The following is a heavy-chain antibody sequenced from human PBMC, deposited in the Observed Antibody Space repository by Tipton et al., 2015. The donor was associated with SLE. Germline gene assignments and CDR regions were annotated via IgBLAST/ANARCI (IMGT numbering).Heavy chain of an antibody. Sequence: SLRLSCAASGFTFDDYTMHWVRQAPGKGLEWVSLISWDGGSTYYADSVKGRFTISRDNAKNSLYLQMNSLRAEDTAVYYCARGRPSAYCSSTSCSYFDYWGQGTLVTVSS. D-gene: IGHD2-2*01. CDR1: GFTFDDYT. CDR3: ARGRPSAYCSSTSCSYFDY. CDR2: ISWDGGST. J-gene: IGHJ4*02. V-gene: IGHV3-43*01.